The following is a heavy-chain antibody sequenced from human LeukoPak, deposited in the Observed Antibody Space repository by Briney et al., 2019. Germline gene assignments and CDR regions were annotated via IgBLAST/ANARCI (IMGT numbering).Heavy chain of an antibody. Sequence: PGGSLRLSCAASGFTVSSNYMSWVRQAPGKGLEWVSVIYSGGSTYYADSVKGRFTISRHNSKNTLYLQMNSLRAEDTAVYYCARGTSYGRRYFDYWGQGTLVTVSS. CDR3: ARGTSYGRRYFDY. CDR1: GFTVSSNY. D-gene: IGHD5-18*01. J-gene: IGHJ4*02. CDR2: IYSGGST. V-gene: IGHV3-53*04.